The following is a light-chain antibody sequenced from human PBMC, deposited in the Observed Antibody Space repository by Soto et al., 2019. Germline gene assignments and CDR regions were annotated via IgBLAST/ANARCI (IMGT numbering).Light chain of an antibody. Sequence: QSALTQPASVSGSPGQSITISCTGTSSGVGGYNYVSWYQQHPGKAPKLMIYEVSNRPSGVSNRFSGSKSGNTASLTISGLQAEDEGDYYCSSYTSSSTWVFGGGTKLTVL. V-gene: IGLV2-14*01. J-gene: IGLJ3*02. CDR1: SSGVGGYNY. CDR3: SSYTSSSTWV. CDR2: EVS.